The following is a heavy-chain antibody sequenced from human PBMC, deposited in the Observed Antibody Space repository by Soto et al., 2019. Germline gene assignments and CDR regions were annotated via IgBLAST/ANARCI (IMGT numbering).Heavy chain of an antibody. D-gene: IGHD2-2*01. CDR1: GFTFSSYA. Sequence: GGSLRLSCAASGFTFSSYAMSWVRQAPGKGLEWVSAISGSGGSTYYADSVKGRFTISRDNSKNTLYLQMNSLRAEDTAVYYCAKVGYCSSTSCYHTGWFDPWGQGTLVTVSS. V-gene: IGHV3-23*01. CDR3: AKVGYCSSTSCYHTGWFDP. CDR2: ISGSGGST. J-gene: IGHJ5*02.